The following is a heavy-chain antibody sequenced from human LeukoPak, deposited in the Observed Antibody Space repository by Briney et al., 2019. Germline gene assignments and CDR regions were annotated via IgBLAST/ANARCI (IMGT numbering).Heavy chain of an antibody. V-gene: IGHV4-39*01. CDR2: SYYNGAT. CDR1: GGSISSSSYY. J-gene: IGHJ4*02. Sequence: KPSETLSLTCTVSGGSISSSSYYWGWLRQPPGEGLEWIGSSYYNGATQYNPSLKNRVTISIDTSKNQFSLKLTSVTAADTAVYYCAIEGRGYSDALGRKTDYWGQGTLVTVSS. D-gene: IGHD5-18*01. CDR3: AIEGRGYSDALGRKTDY.